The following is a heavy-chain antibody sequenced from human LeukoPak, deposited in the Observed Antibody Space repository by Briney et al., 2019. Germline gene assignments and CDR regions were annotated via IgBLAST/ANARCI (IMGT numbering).Heavy chain of an antibody. CDR3: ARSEPYSSSSVISPHFDY. J-gene: IGHJ4*02. D-gene: IGHD6-6*01. Sequence: PSETLSLTCAVYGGSFSGYYWSWIRQPPGKGLEWIGEINHSGSTNYNPSLKSRVTISVDTSKNQFSLKLSSVTAADTAVYYCARSEPYSSSSVISPHFDYWGQGTLVTVSS. V-gene: IGHV4-34*01. CDR2: INHSGST. CDR1: GGSFSGYY.